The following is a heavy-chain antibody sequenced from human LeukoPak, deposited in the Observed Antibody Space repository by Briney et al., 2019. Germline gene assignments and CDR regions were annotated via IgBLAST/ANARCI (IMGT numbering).Heavy chain of an antibody. D-gene: IGHD3-22*01. CDR2: ISSSSSTI. Sequence: GGSLRLSCAASGFTFSSYSMNWVRQAPGKGLEWVSYISSSSSTIYYADSVKGRFTISRDNAKNSLYLQMNSLRAEDTAVYYCAKDGYYYDSSGENFDYWGQGTLITVSS. V-gene: IGHV3-48*01. CDR3: AKDGYYYDSSGENFDY. J-gene: IGHJ4*02. CDR1: GFTFSSYS.